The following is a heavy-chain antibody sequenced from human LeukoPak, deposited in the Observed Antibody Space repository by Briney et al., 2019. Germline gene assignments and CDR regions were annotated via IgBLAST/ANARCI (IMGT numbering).Heavy chain of an antibody. J-gene: IGHJ4*02. Sequence: SVKVSCKASGGTFSSYAISWVRQAPGQGLEWMGGIIPIFGTANYAQKFQGRVTITADESTSTAYMELNSLRSEDTAVYYCARVRFGCSSTSCYGDFDYWGQGTLVTVSS. CDR3: ARVRFGCSSTSCYGDFDY. D-gene: IGHD2-2*01. CDR2: IIPIFGTA. V-gene: IGHV1-69*13. CDR1: GGTFSSYA.